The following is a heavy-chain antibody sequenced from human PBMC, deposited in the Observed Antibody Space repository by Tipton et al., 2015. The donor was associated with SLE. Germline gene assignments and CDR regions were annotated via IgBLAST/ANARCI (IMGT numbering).Heavy chain of an antibody. D-gene: IGHD1-7*01. Sequence: TLSLTCAVSGYSISSGYYWGWIRQPAGKGLEWIGYIYTSGSTNYNPSLKSRVTISVDTSKNQFSLKLSSVTAADTAVYYCARGGVQLELPFDYWGQGTLVTVSS. J-gene: IGHJ4*02. CDR2: IYTSGST. CDR3: ARGGVQLELPFDY. CDR1: GYSISSGYY. V-gene: IGHV4-61*09.